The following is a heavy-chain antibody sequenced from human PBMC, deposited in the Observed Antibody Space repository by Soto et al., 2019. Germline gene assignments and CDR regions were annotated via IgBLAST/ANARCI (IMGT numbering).Heavy chain of an antibody. CDR1: GFTFNNYA. CDR2: ISAVGGST. V-gene: IGHV3-23*01. J-gene: IGHJ4*02. Sequence: EVQLLESGGGLAQPGGPLRLSCAASGFTFNNYAMSWVRQAPGKGLEWVSVISAVGGSTNYADSVRGRFTISRDDSKNTLYLQMNNLRVEDTAVYYCARDGEGFWGQGTLVTVSS. CDR3: ARDGEGF. D-gene: IGHD2-21*01.